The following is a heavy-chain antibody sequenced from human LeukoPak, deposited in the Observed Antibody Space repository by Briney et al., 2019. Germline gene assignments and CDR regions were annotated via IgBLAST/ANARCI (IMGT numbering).Heavy chain of an antibody. V-gene: IGHV5-51*01. CDR2: IYPGDSDT. J-gene: IGHJ3*02. CDR1: GYSFTSYW. D-gene: IGHD2-2*01. CDR3: ASPYPTYCSSTSCPHAFDI. Sequence: GESLQISCKGSGYSFTSYWIGWVRQMPGKGLEWMGIIYPGDSDTRYSPSFQGQVTISADKSISTAYLQWSSLKASDTAMYYCASPYPTYCSSTSCPHAFDIWGQGTMVTVSS.